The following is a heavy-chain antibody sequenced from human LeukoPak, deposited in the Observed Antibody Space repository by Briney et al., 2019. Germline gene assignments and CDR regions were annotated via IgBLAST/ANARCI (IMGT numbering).Heavy chain of an antibody. CDR3: ASHPSYFWSGYRDYYYMDV. Sequence: GGSLRLSCAASGFTFSSYGMHWVRQAPGKGLEWVAVISYDGSNKYYADSVKGRFTISRDNSKNTLYLQMNSLRAEDTAVYYCASHPSYFWSGYRDYYYMDVWGKGTTVTVSS. CDR1: GFTFSSYG. V-gene: IGHV3-30*03. D-gene: IGHD3-3*01. CDR2: ISYDGSNK. J-gene: IGHJ6*03.